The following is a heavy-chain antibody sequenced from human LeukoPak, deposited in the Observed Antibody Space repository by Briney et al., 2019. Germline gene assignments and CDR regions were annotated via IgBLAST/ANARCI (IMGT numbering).Heavy chain of an antibody. CDR2: ISGSGGST. CDR3: AKLSREAVAGSLLHY. Sequence: PGGSLRLSCAASGLTFSSYAMSWVRQAPGKGLEWVSAISGSGGSTYYADSVKGRFTISRDNSKNTLYLQMNSLRAEDTAVYYCAKLSREAVAGSLLHYWGQGTLVTVSS. CDR1: GLTFSSYA. J-gene: IGHJ4*02. D-gene: IGHD6-19*01. V-gene: IGHV3-23*01.